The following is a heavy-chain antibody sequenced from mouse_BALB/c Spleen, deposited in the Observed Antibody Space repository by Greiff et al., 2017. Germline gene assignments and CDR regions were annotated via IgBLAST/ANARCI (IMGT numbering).Heavy chain of an antibody. J-gene: IGHJ4*01. D-gene: IGHD1-2*01. CDR1: GFTFSDYY. CDR2: ISSGGSYT. Sequence: EVQGVESGGGLVKPGGSLKLSCAASGFTFSDYYMYWVRQTPEKRLEWVATISSGGSYTYYPDSVKGRFTISRDNAKNTLYLQMSSLKSEDTAMYYCTREVITTATYYAMDYWGQGTSVTVSS. CDR3: TREVITTATYYAMDY. V-gene: IGHV5-4*02.